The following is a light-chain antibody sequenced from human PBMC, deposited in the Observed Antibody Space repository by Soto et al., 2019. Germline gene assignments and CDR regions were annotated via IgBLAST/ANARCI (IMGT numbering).Light chain of an antibody. CDR1: RSNIGSNY. V-gene: IGLV1-47*01. Sequence: QSVLTQPPSASGTPGQRVTISCSGSRSNIGSNYVYWYQQLPGTAPKLLIYRNNQRPSGVPDRFSGSKSGTSASLAISGLRSEDEAEYYCASWDDSLSGPGVFGGGTKLTVL. CDR3: ASWDDSLSGPGV. CDR2: RNN. J-gene: IGLJ3*02.